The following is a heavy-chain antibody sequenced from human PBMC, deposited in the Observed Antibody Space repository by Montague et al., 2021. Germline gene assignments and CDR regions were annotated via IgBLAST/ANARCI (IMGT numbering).Heavy chain of an antibody. V-gene: IGHV3-23*01. CDR3: ARDGYNWIPYDY. CDR2: SSGTGADT. Sequence: XLRLSCAGSGFTLDSYMMSWVRQAPGKGLEWVSASSGTGADTYYADSVKGRFTISRDNSKNTLYLQMDSLRGDDTAVYYCARDGYNWIPYDYWGQGTLVTVSS. D-gene: IGHD1-1*01. CDR1: GFTLDSYM. J-gene: IGHJ4*02.